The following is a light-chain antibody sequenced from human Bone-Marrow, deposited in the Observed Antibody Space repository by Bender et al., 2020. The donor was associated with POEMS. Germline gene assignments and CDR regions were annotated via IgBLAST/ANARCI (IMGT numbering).Light chain of an antibody. CDR3: AAWDDSLTGPV. CDR2: RNN. J-gene: IGLJ3*02. CDR1: SSNIGSNT. Sequence: QSVLTQPPSASGTPGQRVTISCSGSSSNIGSNTVNWYQQLPGTAPTVLIYRNNQRPSGVPDRFSASKSGTSASLAIDGLRSEDEADYYCAAWDDSLTGPVFGGGTKVTVL. V-gene: IGLV1-44*01.